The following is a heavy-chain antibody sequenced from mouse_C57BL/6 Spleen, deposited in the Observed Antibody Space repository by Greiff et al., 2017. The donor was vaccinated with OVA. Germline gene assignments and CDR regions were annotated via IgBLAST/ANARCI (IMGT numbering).Heavy chain of an antibody. V-gene: IGHV1-50*01. CDR1: GYTFTSYW. J-gene: IGHJ1*03. CDR3: ARSVTGYFDG. CDR2: IDPSDSYT. D-gene: IGHD2-3*01. Sequence: VQLQQPGAELVKPGASVKLSCKASGYTFTSYWMQWVKQRPGQGLEWIGEIDPSDSYTNYNQKFKGKATLTVDTSSSTAYMQLSSLTSEDSAVYYCARSVTGYFDGWGTGTTVTVSS.